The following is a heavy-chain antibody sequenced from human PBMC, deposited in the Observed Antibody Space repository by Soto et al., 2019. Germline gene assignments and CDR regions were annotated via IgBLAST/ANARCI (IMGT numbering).Heavy chain of an antibody. CDR3: ARVGSSGYYYGMDV. J-gene: IGHJ6*02. Sequence: SETLSLTCTVSGGSISSYYWSWIRQPPGKGLEWIGYIYYSGSTNYNPSLKSRVTISVDTSKNQFSLKLSSVTAADTAVYYCARVGSSGYYYGMDVWGQGTTVTAP. D-gene: IGHD6-6*01. V-gene: IGHV4-59*01. CDR1: GGSISSYY. CDR2: IYYSGST.